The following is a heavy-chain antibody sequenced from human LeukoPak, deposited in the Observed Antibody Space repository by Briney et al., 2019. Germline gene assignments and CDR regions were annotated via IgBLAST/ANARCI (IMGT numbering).Heavy chain of an antibody. V-gene: IGHV4-59*01. D-gene: IGHD6-13*01. CDR3: ARDPKAAASDYYYGMDV. J-gene: IGHJ6*02. CDR1: GGSISSYY. CDR2: IYLSGST. Sequence: SETLSLTCTVSGGSISSYYWSWIRQSPGKGLEWIGYIYLSGSTKYNPSLKSRVTISVDTSKNQFSLKLSSVTAADTAVYYCARDPKAAASDYYYGMDVWGQGTTVTVSS.